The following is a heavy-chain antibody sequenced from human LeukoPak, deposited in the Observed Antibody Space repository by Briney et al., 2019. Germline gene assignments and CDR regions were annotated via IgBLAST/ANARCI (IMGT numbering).Heavy chain of an antibody. J-gene: IGHJ4*02. D-gene: IGHD6-19*01. V-gene: IGHV3-23*01. CDR3: ARDSRIAVAGREGFDY. CDR2: ISGSGGST. CDR1: GFTVSSNY. Sequence: PGGSLRLSCAASGFTVSSNYMSWVRQAPGKGLEWVSAISGSGGSTYYADSVKGRLTISRDNSKNTLYLQMNSLRAEDTAVYYCARDSRIAVAGREGFDYWGQGTLVTVSS.